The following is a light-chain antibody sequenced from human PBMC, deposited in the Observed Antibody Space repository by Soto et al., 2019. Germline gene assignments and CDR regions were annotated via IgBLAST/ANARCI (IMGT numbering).Light chain of an antibody. Sequence: EIGMTQSPATLSVSTGERATLSCGASPSISSSRLAWYQQKAGLAPRLLIYGASNRATGIPDRFSGSGSGTDFTLTISRLEPEDFAVYYCQQYGSSGTFGQGTKVDIK. CDR3: QQYGSSGT. CDR2: GAS. CDR1: PSISSSR. J-gene: IGKJ1*01. V-gene: IGKV3D-20*01.